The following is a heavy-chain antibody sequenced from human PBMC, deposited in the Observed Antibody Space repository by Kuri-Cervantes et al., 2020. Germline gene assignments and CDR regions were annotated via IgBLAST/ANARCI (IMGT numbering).Heavy chain of an antibody. CDR2: ITSGSSAI. J-gene: IGHJ6*02. Sequence: GGSLRLSCAASGFTFSSYSMNWVRQAPGKGLYWVSYITSGSSAIYYADSVKGRFTISRDNAKNSLYLQMNSLRAEDTAIYYCARDLRGLHDYDDFGYYYGLDVWGQGTTVTVSS. D-gene: IGHD4-17*01. CDR1: GFTFSSYS. CDR3: ARDLRGLHDYDDFGYYYGLDV. V-gene: IGHV3-48*01.